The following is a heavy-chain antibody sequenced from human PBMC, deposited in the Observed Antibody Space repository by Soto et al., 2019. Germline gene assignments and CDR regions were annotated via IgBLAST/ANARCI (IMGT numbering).Heavy chain of an antibody. J-gene: IGHJ6*02. CDR2: ISYDGSNK. CDR3: AKAGTLRYGMDV. Sequence: GSLRRACSASGCTFSSYGMHWVRQAPGKGLEWVAVISYDGSNKYYADSVKGRFTISRDNSKNTLYLQMNSLRAEDTAVYYCAKAGTLRYGMDVWGQGTKVTVYS. CDR1: GCTFSSYG. V-gene: IGHV3-30*18. D-gene: IGHD1-7*01.